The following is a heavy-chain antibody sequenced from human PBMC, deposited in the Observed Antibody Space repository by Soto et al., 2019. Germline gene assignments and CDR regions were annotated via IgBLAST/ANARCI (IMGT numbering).Heavy chain of an antibody. Sequence: QVQLVESGGGVVQPGRSPRLSCAASGFTFSSYAMHWVRQAPGKGLEWVAVISYDGSNKYYADSVKGRFTISRDNSKNTLYLQMNSLRAEDTAVYYCARDIAVAGTGYWGQGTLVTVSS. CDR1: GFTFSSYA. D-gene: IGHD6-19*01. V-gene: IGHV3-30-3*01. CDR2: ISYDGSNK. J-gene: IGHJ4*02. CDR3: ARDIAVAGTGY.